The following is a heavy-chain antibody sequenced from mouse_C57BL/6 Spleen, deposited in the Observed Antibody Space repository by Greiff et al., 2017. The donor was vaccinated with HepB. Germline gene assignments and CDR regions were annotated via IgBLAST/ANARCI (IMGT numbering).Heavy chain of an antibody. CDR2: IYPRDGST. V-gene: IGHV1-85*01. J-gene: IGHJ1*03. CDR1: GYTFTSYD. Sequence: QVQLQQSGPELVKPGASVKLSCKASGYTFTSYDINWVKQRPGQGLEWIGWIYPRDGSTKYNEKFKGKATLTVDTYSSTAYMELHSMTSEDSAVYFCARRSFYYGSSYWYFDVWGTGTTVTVSS. CDR3: ARRSFYYGSSYWYFDV. D-gene: IGHD1-1*01.